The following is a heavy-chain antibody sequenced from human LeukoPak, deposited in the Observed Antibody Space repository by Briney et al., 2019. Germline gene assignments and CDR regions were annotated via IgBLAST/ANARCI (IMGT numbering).Heavy chain of an antibody. CDR1: GFTFYDYA. J-gene: IGHJ4*02. Sequence: SLRLSCTASGFTFYDYAMHGLRHARGGGREGVSGFRWRRCCIGCADSVRGLFTISRDSAKNSLYVQMNSLRAEDTALYLCAKDFLYYDSSGSSDYSGQGTLVTVSS. CDR2: FRWRRCCI. D-gene: IGHD3-22*01. CDR3: AKDFLYYDSSGSSDY. V-gene: IGHV3-9*01.